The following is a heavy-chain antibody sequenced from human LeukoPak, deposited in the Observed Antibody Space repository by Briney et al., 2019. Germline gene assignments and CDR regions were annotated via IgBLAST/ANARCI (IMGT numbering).Heavy chain of an antibody. D-gene: IGHD2-2*01. CDR3: AKYCSSTSCYDYYFDY. J-gene: IGHJ4*02. Sequence: GGSLRLSCAASGFTFSSYAMSWVRQAPGKGLEWVSAISGSGGSTYYAASVKGRFTISRDNSKNTLYLQMNSLRAEDTAVYYCAKYCSSTSCYDYYFDYWGQGTLVTVSS. CDR1: GFTFSSYA. V-gene: IGHV3-23*01. CDR2: ISGSGGST.